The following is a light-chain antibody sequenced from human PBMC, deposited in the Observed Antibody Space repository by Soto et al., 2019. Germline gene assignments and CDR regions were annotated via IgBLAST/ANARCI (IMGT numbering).Light chain of an antibody. V-gene: IGLV2-8*01. CDR3: SSYAGGNNAYV. CDR1: SSDVGGYNY. J-gene: IGLJ1*01. CDR2: EVT. Sequence: QSALTQPPSASGSPGQSVTISCTGASSDVGGYNYVSWYQQYPGKAPKLMIYEVTKRPSGVPDRFSGSKSGNTASLTVSGLQPEDEADYYCSSYAGGNNAYVFGTGTKLTVL.